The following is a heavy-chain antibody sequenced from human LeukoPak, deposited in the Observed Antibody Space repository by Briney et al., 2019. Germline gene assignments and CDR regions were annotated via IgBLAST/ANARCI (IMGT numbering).Heavy chain of an antibody. D-gene: IGHD3-22*01. CDR3: ARRGGYDRSDYPYYFDY. V-gene: IGHV5-51*01. CDR1: GYMFTRYW. CDR2: IYPGDSDT. J-gene: IGHJ4*02. Sequence: GESLKISCQGSGYMFTRYWIAWVRQMPGKGLEWIGFIYPGDSDTKYNPSFRGQVTISADESVGAAYLQLNTLKVSDTAMYFCARRGGYDRSDYPYYFDYWGPGTLVTVSS.